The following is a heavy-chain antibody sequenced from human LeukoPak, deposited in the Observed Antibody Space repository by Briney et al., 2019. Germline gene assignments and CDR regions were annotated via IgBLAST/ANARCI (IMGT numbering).Heavy chain of an antibody. CDR1: GGSIGSSSYD. V-gene: IGHV4-39*01. J-gene: IGHJ4*02. Sequence: SETLSLTCTVAGGSIGSSSYDWGWIRQPPGKGLEWIGTTYYSGSTYYHPSLNSRVTISVDTSKNQFSLKLSSVTAADTAVYYCARQGSGNYLSPVNYWGQGTLVTVSS. CDR3: ARQGSGNYLSPVNY. D-gene: IGHD1-26*01. CDR2: TYYSGST.